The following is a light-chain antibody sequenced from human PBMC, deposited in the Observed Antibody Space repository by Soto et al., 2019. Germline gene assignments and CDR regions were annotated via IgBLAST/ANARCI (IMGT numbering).Light chain of an antibody. Sequence: EIVLTQSPGTLSLSPGERATLSCRASQSVSSTYLIWYQQKPGQAPRLLIYGASSRATGIPDRFSGSGSGTDFTLTISRLEPEDLAVYYCQHYSSALITFRPGTKVDI. V-gene: IGKV3-20*01. CDR2: GAS. CDR1: QSVSSTY. J-gene: IGKJ3*01. CDR3: QHYSSALIT.